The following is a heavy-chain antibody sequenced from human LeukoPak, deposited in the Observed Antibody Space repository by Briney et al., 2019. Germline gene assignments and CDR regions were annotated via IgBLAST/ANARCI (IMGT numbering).Heavy chain of an antibody. V-gene: IGHV3-11*01. D-gene: IGHD3-10*01. CDR1: GFTFSDYY. Sequence: PGGSLRLSCAASGFTFSDYYMSWIRQVPGKGLEWVSYISDSGSAPYYADSVKGRFTISRDHAKNSLSLQLNSLRAEDTAVYYCAKGGIRYGYWFDHWGQGTLVTVSS. CDR3: AKGGIRYGYWFDH. CDR2: ISDSGSAP. J-gene: IGHJ5*02.